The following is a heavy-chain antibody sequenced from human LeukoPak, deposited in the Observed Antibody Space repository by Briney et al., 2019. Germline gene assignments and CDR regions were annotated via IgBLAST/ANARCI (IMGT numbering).Heavy chain of an antibody. V-gene: IGHV3-23*01. D-gene: IGHD4-17*01. J-gene: IGHJ1*01. CDR1: GFTFNNYA. Sequence: GGSLRLSCAASGFTFNNYAMSWVRQAPGKGLEWVSAISGSGSRTYYADSVKGRFTISRDNSKNTLYLQMNSLRAEDTAVYYCAKDSATVTTSFAEYFQHWGQGTLVTVSS. CDR3: AKDSATVTTSFAEYFQH. CDR2: ISGSGSRT.